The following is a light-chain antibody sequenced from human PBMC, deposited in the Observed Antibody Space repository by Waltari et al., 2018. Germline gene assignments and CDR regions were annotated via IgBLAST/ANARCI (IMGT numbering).Light chain of an antibody. V-gene: IGLV1-40*01. Sequence: QSVLTQPPSVSGAPGQRVTISCSGSSSNIGAGYDVHWYQPLPGTAPKVLIYGDTNRPSGVPDRFSGSTSGTSASLAITGLQAEDEADYYCQSYDSSLSAWVFGGGTKLTVL. J-gene: IGLJ3*02. CDR3: QSYDSSLSAWV. CDR1: SSNIGAGYD. CDR2: GDT.